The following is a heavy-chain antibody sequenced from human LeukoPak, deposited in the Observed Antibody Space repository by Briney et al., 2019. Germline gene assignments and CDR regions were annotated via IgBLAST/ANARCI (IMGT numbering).Heavy chain of an antibody. CDR3: AKDISKIGYYYGSGSSLHFDY. D-gene: IGHD3-10*01. J-gene: IGHJ4*02. Sequence: GGSLRLSCAASGFTFDDYTMHWVRQAPGKGLEWVSLISWDGGSTYYADSVKGRFTISRDNSKNSLYLQMNSLRTEDTALYYCAKDISKIGYYYGSGSSLHFDYWGQGTLVTVSS. CDR2: ISWDGGST. V-gene: IGHV3-43*01. CDR1: GFTFDDYT.